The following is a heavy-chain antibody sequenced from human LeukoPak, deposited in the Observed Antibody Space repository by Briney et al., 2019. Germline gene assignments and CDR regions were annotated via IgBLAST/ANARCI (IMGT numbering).Heavy chain of an antibody. J-gene: IGHJ4*02. D-gene: IGHD6-19*01. V-gene: IGHV1-18*01. CDR3: ARDPSVADAFDY. CDR1: GYTFTSYG. CDR2: ISAYNGNT. Sequence: ASVKVSCKASGYTFTSYGISWVRQAPGQGLEWMGWISAYNGNTNYAQKLQGRVTTTTDTSTSTAYMELRSLRSDDTAVYYCARDPSVADAFDYWGQGTLVTVSS.